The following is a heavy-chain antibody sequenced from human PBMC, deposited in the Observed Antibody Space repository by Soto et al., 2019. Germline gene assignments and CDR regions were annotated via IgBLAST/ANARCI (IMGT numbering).Heavy chain of an antibody. D-gene: IGHD3-22*01. Sequence: ASVKVSCKASGYTFTSYAMHWVRQAPGQRLEWMGWINAGNGNTKYSQKFQGRVTITRDTSASTAYMELSSLRSEDTAVSYCARGEAYGSGYPLPRLWARGTLVPVSS. V-gene: IGHV1-3*01. J-gene: IGHJ4*02. CDR1: GYTFTSYA. CDR3: ARGEAYGSGYPLPRL. CDR2: INAGNGNT.